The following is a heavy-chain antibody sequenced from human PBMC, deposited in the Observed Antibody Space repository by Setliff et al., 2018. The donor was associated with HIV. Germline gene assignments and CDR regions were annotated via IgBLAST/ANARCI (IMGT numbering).Heavy chain of an antibody. J-gene: IGHJ4*02. CDR2: IYYSGST. CDR1: DGSVSSTGYY. Sequence: PSETLSLTCTVSDGSVSSTGYYWSWLRQHPGKGLEWIGNIYYSGSTNYNPSLKSRLTISSDMSKNQFSLKLGSVTAADTAVYYCARHVPRSSRIDYWGQGTLVTVSS. V-gene: IGHV4-31*02. CDR3: ARHVPRSSRIDY. D-gene: IGHD6-13*01.